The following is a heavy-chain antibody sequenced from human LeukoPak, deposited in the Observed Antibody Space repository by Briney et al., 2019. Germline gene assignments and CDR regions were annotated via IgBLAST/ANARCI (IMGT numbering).Heavy chain of an antibody. Sequence: GASVKVSCKASGGTFSSYAISWVRQAPGQGLEWMGRIIPILGIANYAQKFQGRVTITADKSTSTAYMELSSLRSEDTAVYYCATHCSGGSCYETAFDIWGQGTMVTVSS. CDR3: ATHCSGGSCYETAFDI. D-gene: IGHD2-15*01. CDR1: GGTFSSYA. J-gene: IGHJ3*02. CDR2: IIPILGIA. V-gene: IGHV1-69*04.